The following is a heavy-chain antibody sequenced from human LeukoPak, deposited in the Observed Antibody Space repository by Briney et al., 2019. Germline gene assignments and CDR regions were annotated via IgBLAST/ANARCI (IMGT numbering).Heavy chain of an antibody. J-gene: IGHJ4*02. CDR1: GYSFTIYW. D-gene: IGHD4-17*01. CDR2: IDPSDSYT. V-gene: IGHV5-10-1*01. Sequence: TAGESLKISCKGSGYSFTIYWITWVRQMPGKGLEWMGTIDPSDSYTNYSPSLQGHVTISADKSINTAYLQWSSLKTSDSAIYYCARHFYGDYAFDSWGQGTLVTVSS. CDR3: ARHFYGDYAFDS.